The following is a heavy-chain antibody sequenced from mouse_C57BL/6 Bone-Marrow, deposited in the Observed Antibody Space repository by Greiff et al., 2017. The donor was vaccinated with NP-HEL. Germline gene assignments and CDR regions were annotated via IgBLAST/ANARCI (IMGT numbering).Heavy chain of an antibody. D-gene: IGHD2-4*01. Sequence: EVKVVESGGDLVKPGGSLKLSCAASGFTFSSYGMSWVRQTPDKRLEWVATISSGGSYTYYPDSVKGRFTISRDNAKNTLYLQMSSLKSEDTAMYYCASLYYDYDTYWGQGTTLTVSS. V-gene: IGHV5-6*01. CDR1: GFTFSSYG. J-gene: IGHJ2*01. CDR2: ISSGGSYT. CDR3: ASLYYDYDTY.